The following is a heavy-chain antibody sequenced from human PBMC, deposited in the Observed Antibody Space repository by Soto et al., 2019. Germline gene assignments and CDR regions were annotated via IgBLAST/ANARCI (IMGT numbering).Heavy chain of an antibody. D-gene: IGHD3-22*01. CDR1: GGSISSYY. Sequence: SETLSLTCTVSGGSISSYYWSWIRQPAGKGLEWIGRIYTSGSTNYNPSLKSRVTMSVDTSKNQFSLKLSSVTAADTAVYYCAREARYYDSSGYSIWGQGTLVTVSS. CDR3: AREARYYDSSGYSI. J-gene: IGHJ4*02. V-gene: IGHV4-4*07. CDR2: IYTSGST.